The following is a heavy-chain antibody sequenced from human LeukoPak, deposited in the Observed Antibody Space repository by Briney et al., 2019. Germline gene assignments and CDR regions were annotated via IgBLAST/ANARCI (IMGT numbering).Heavy chain of an antibody. V-gene: IGHV1-69*04. J-gene: IGHJ5*02. D-gene: IGHD2-15*01. CDR3: ARVVSCSGGSCYSNWFDP. CDR1: GGTFSSYA. Sequence: GAPVKVSCKASGGTFSSYAISWVRQAPGQGLEWMGRIIPILGIANYAQKFQGRVTITADKSTSTAYMELSSLRSEDTAVYYCARVVSCSGGSCYSNWFDPWGQGTLVTVSS. CDR2: IIPILGIA.